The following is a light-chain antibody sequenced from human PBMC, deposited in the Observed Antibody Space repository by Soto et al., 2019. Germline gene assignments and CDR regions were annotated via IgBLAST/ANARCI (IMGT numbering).Light chain of an antibody. J-gene: IGKJ4*01. V-gene: IGKV1-39*01. CDR1: QSISTS. CDR3: QQSSRTPPLT. Sequence: DVQMTQSPSSLSASVGDRVTITCRASQSISTSLNWYQQRPGRAPNLLIYAASTLQSGVPSRFSGSGSGTVFTLTISSLQPEDSATYYCQQSSRTPPLTFGGGTKVEIK. CDR2: AAS.